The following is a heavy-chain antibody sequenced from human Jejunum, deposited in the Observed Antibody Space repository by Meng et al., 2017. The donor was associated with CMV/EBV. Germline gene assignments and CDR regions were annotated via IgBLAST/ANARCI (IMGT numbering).Heavy chain of an antibody. CDR3: ARGPGASTREGFDY. Sequence: QGQLQQSRPGLGKPSETLSLTCTVSGGSINKYYWSWIRQSAGKGLEWIGRFYSSDTYNYHPSLNSRVTMSLDTSKNQFSLNLRSVTAADTAIYYCARGPGASTREGFDYWGLGTLVTVSS. J-gene: IGHJ4*02. CDR1: GGSINKYY. CDR2: FYSSDTY. D-gene: IGHD1-26*01. V-gene: IGHV4-4*07.